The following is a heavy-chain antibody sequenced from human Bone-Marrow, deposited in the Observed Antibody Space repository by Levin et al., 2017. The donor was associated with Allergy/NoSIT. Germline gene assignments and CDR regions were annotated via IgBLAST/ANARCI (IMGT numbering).Heavy chain of an antibody. D-gene: IGHD3-16*01. Sequence: SQTLSLTCTVSGDSMNTNYWSWIRQPPGKGLEWIGYIYNTGSTNYNPSLKTRVTISVDTSKKPFSLKLSSVTAADTAGYYCARIYYDYIWGSYKSGGYYFDYWGQGALVTVSS. CDR2: IYNTGST. J-gene: IGHJ4*02. CDR1: GDSMNTNY. V-gene: IGHV4-59*01. CDR3: ARIYYDYIWGSYKSGGYYFDY.